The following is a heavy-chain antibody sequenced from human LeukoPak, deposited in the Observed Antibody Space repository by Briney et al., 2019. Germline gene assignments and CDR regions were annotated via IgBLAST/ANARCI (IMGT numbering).Heavy chain of an antibody. CDR2: IIPSFGRA. CDR3: ARVQTLEYYYMDV. D-gene: IGHD1-1*01. CDR1: AVTFSTYA. V-gene: IGHV1-69*01. J-gene: IGHJ6*03. Sequence: SVKVSCKASAVTFSTYAITWVRQAPGQGLEWMGGIIPSFGRASYAQKFQGRVTITADESTSTAYMELSSLRSEDTAVYYCARVQTLEYYYMDVWGKGTTITVSS.